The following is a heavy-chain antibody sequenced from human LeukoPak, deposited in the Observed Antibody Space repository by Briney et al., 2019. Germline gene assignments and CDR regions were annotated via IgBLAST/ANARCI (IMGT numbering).Heavy chain of an antibody. D-gene: IGHD2-2*01. J-gene: IGHJ3*02. CDR3: AGSYYCSSTSCAWSAFDI. CDR2: IIPILGIA. V-gene: IGHV1-69*04. CDR1: GYTFTSYA. Sequence: PLASVKVSCKASGYTFTSYAISWVRPAPGQGLEWMGRIIPILGIANYAQKFQGRVTITADKSTSTAYMELSSLRSEDTAVYYCAGSYYCSSTSCAWSAFDIWGQGTMVTVSS.